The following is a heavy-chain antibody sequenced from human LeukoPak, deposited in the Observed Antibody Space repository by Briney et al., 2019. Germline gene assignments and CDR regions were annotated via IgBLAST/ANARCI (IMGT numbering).Heavy chain of an antibody. CDR2: ISNNGGYT. Sequence: GGSLRLSCAASGFTFSSSAMSWVRQAPGKGLEWVSAISNNGGYTYYADSVQGRFTISRDNSKSTLCLQMNSLRAEDTAVYYCAKGVIAAASTGRAFDYWGQGTLVTVSS. D-gene: IGHD6-13*01. CDR3: AKGVIAAASTGRAFDY. J-gene: IGHJ4*02. V-gene: IGHV3-23*01. CDR1: GFTFSSSA.